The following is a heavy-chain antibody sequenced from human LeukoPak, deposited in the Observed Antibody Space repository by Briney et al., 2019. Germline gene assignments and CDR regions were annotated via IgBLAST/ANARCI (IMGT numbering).Heavy chain of an antibody. V-gene: IGHV3-7*01. CDR2: IKEDGSEK. CDR1: GFTFSDYW. CDR3: AREGDYDFPYYFDY. J-gene: IGHJ4*02. Sequence: QTGGSLRLSCAASGFTFSDYWMSWVRQAPGKGLECVANIKEDGSEKYYVDSVKGRFTISRDNAKNSLYLQMNSLRAEDTAVYYCAREGDYDFPYYFDYWGQGTLVTVSS. D-gene: IGHD3-3*01.